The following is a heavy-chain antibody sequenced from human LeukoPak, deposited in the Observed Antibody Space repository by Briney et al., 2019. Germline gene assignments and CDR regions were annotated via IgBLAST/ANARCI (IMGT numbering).Heavy chain of an antibody. V-gene: IGHV3-11*06. CDR2: IATSSGYT. D-gene: IGHD1-26*01. J-gene: IGHJ4*02. CDR1: GFTFSDYY. CDR3: ARDAMGATMDYYFDY. Sequence: GGSLRLSCAASGFTFSDYYMIWIRQLPGKGLESVSYIATSSGYTKYADSVKGRFTISRDNARNSLYLQMNSLRAEDTAVYYCARDAMGATMDYYFDYWGQGTLVTVSS.